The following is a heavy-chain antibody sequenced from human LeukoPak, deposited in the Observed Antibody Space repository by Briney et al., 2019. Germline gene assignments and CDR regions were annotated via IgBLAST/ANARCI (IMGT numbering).Heavy chain of an antibody. CDR2: ITSTSSIM. V-gene: IGHV3-48*03. CDR1: GFTFNSYS. CDR3: ARTKWQLPWT. D-gene: IGHD1-26*01. Sequence: GGSLRLSCAASGFTFNSYSMHWVRQAPGKGLEWVSHITSTSSIMNYAESVKGRFTISRDNTKNSVYLEMNSLRAEDTAIYYCARTKWQLPWTWGLGTLVTVSS. J-gene: IGHJ4*02.